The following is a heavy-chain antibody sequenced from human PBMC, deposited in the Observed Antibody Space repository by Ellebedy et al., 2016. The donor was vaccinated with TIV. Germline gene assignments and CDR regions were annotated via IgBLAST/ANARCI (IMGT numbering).Heavy chain of an antibody. CDR2: INHSGST. J-gene: IGHJ5*02. CDR3: ARGGAFYCSSTSCLENWFDP. V-gene: IGHV4-34*01. Sequence: GSLRLSXAVYGGSFSGYYWSWIRQPPGKGLEWIGEINHSGSTNYNPSLKSRVTISVDTSKNQFSLKLSSVTAADTAVYYCARGGAFYCSSTSCLENWFDPWGQGTLVTVSS. D-gene: IGHD2-2*01. CDR1: GGSFSGYY.